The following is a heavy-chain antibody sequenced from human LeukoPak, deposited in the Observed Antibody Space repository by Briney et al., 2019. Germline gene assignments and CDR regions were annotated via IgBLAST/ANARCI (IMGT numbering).Heavy chain of an antibody. Sequence: GGSLRLSCAASGFTFSSYSMNWVGQAPGKGLEWVSSISNSSSYIYYADSVKGRFTISRDKAKNSLYLQMNSLRAEDTAVYYCASSLYSRGWSLNSGAFDIWGQGTMVTVSS. CDR1: GFTFSSYS. CDR3: ASSLYSRGWSLNSGAFDI. D-gene: IGHD6-19*01. J-gene: IGHJ3*02. CDR2: ISNSSSYI. V-gene: IGHV3-21*04.